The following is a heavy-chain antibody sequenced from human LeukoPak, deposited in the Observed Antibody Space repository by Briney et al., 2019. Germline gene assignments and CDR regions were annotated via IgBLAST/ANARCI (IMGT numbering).Heavy chain of an antibody. Sequence: GGSLRLSCAASGFTFSSSWMFWVRQAPGKGLEWVANIIKDGSEKDYADSVKGRFIISRDNAKNSLYLQMNSLRAEDTAVYYCARFSGGHSSSWHPYYFDYWGQGTLVTVSS. J-gene: IGHJ4*02. CDR2: IIKDGSEK. CDR3: ARFSGGHSSSWHPYYFDY. V-gene: IGHV3-7*03. CDR1: GFTFSSSW. D-gene: IGHD6-13*01.